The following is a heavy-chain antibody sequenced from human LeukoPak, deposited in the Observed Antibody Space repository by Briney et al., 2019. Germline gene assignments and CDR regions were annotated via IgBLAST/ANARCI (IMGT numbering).Heavy chain of an antibody. CDR2: ISSSGYTT. Sequence: GGSLRLSCAASGFTFSSYEMNWVRQAPGKGLEWVSYISSSGYTTYYADSVKGRFTISRDNSKNTLYLQMNSLSAEDTAVYYCAKGRLQLVDNYFDYSGQGSLVTVSS. J-gene: IGHJ4*02. CDR1: GFTFSSYE. CDR3: AKGRLQLVDNYFDY. D-gene: IGHD6-13*01. V-gene: IGHV3-48*03.